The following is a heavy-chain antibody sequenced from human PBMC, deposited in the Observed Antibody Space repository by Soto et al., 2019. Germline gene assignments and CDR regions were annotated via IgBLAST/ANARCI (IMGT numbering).Heavy chain of an antibody. V-gene: IGHV1-3*01. D-gene: IGHD1-1*01. CDR2: INAGNGNT. CDR1: GYTFTSYA. J-gene: IGHJ3*02. CDR3: ARAPGTWRSFDI. Sequence: ASVKVSCKASGYTFTSYAMHWVRQAPGQRLEWMGWINAGNGNTKYSQKLQGRVTMTSDTSTSTVYMELSSLRSEDTAVYYCARAPGTWRSFDIWGQGTMVTVSS.